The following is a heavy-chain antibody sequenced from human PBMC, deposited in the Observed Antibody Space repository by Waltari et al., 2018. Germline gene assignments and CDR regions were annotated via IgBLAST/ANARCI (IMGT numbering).Heavy chain of an antibody. D-gene: IGHD3-10*01. Sequence: QVQLQESGPGLVKPSETLSLTCAVSGYSISSGYSWGWIRQPPGKGLEWIGSIYHSGSTYYNPSLKSRVTISVDTSKNQFSLKLSSVTAADTAVYYCARTLGQSSLDYWGQGTLVTVSS. J-gene: IGHJ4*02. CDR3: ARTLGQSSLDY. CDR1: GYSISSGYS. V-gene: IGHV4-38-2*01. CDR2: IYHSGST.